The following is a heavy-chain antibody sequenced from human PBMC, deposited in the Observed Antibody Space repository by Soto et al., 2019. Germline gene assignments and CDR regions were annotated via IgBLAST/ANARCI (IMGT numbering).Heavy chain of an antibody. J-gene: IGHJ4*02. D-gene: IGHD3-10*01. CDR2: ISPMFGAA. Sequence: QVQLVQSGAEMKKPGSSVKVSCQSSGGTFNTYAMNWVRQAPGQGPEWMGDISPMFGAANYAPKFQGRVTLAADEPTGTSYMQLSRLPSADTALYFCAREVQVHTPAFVYWGQGTLVTVSS. CDR3: AREVQVHTPAFVY. V-gene: IGHV1-69*19. CDR1: GGTFNTYA.